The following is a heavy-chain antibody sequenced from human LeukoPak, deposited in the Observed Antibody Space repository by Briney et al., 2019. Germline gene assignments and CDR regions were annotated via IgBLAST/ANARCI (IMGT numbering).Heavy chain of an antibody. Sequence: PGGSLRLSCAASGFTFSRYWMSWVRQAPAKGREWVANIKQDGREKYYVDSAKGRFTISSYNAKNSLYLQVNSLRADDTGGYYCARGGVAAAGSWGQGTLVTVSS. J-gene: IGHJ4*02. V-gene: IGHV3-7*01. D-gene: IGHD6-13*01. CDR2: IKQDGREK. CDR1: GFTFSRYW. CDR3: ARGGVAAAGS.